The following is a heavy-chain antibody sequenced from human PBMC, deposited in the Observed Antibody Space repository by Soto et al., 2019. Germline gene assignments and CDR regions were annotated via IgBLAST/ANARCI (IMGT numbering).Heavy chain of an antibody. D-gene: IGHD3-16*01. CDR1: GGSIRNNY. CDR2: IYYTGTS. J-gene: IGHJ4*02. Sequence: SETLSLTCTVSGGSIRNNYWSWIRQPPGKGQEWVGYIYYTGTSKYNPSLKSRVTISVDSSKNQFSLKLDSVTAADTAVYYCARLRSTLETFDYWGQGTLVTVSS. CDR3: ARLRSTLETFDY. V-gene: IGHV4-59*08.